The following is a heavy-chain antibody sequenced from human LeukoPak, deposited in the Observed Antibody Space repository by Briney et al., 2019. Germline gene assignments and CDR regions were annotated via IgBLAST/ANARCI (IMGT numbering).Heavy chain of an antibody. CDR1: GFTVSSNY. Sequence: GGSLRLSCAASGFTVSSNYMSWVRQAPGKGLEWVSVIYSGGSTYYADSVKGRFTISRDNAKNTLYLQMTSLTAEDTAVYYCVRLSCSGGGCSFEQEKNIDYWGQGTLVSVSS. J-gene: IGHJ4*02. CDR3: VRLSCSGGGCSFEQEKNIDY. D-gene: IGHD2-15*01. CDR2: IYSGGST. V-gene: IGHV3-66*01.